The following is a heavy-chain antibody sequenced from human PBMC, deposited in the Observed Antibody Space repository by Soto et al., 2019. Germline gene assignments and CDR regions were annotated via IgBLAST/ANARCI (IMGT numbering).Heavy chain of an antibody. D-gene: IGHD3-22*01. J-gene: IGHJ4*02. CDR3: AKDYDSSGYYCDY. Sequence: PGGSLRLSCAASGFTFDDYAMHWVRQAPGKGLEWVSGISWNSGSIGYADSVKGRFTISRDNAKNSLYLQMNSLRAEDTALYYCAKDYDSSGYYCDYWGQGTLVTVSS. CDR2: ISWNSGSI. CDR1: GFTFDDYA. V-gene: IGHV3-9*01.